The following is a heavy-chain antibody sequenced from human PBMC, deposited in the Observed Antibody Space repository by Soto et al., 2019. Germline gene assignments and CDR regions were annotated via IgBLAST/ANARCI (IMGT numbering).Heavy chain of an antibody. Sequence: QITLKESGPTLVKPTQTLTLTCTFSGFSLTTSGVAVGWIRQPPGKALEWLALIYWNDDKPYSPSLKSRLTITKDTSKNQVVLTMTNMDPVDTATYYCAHRRRKTTVTTGFDYWGQGILVTVSS. CDR2: IYWNDDK. D-gene: IGHD4-17*01. V-gene: IGHV2-5*01. CDR3: AHRRRKTTVTTGFDY. CDR1: GFSLTTSGVA. J-gene: IGHJ4*02.